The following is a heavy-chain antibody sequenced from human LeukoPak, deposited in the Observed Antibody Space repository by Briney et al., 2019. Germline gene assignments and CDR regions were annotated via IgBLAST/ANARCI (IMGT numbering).Heavy chain of an antibody. D-gene: IGHD4-17*01. CDR2: INSSGST. CDR1: GGSFSAYN. Sequence: SETLSLTCAVNGGSFSAYNWSWIRQPPGKGLEWIGEINSSGSTNYTPSLKCRVAISVDTSKTQYSLKLTSVTAADTAVYYCARSGQTTVAYLDWGQGSLVTVSS. V-gene: IGHV4-34*01. CDR3: ARSGQTTVAYLD. J-gene: IGHJ4*02.